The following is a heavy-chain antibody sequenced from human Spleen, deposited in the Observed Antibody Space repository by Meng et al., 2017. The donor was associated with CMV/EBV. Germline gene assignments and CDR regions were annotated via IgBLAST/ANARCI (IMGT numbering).Heavy chain of an antibody. J-gene: IGHJ3*02. CDR1: GFTFTTFS. CDR3: AREGYTLGRFGAFDI. CDR2: IPYDGNDK. V-gene: IGHV3-30*04. Sequence: GESLKISCAASGFTFTTFSVHWVRQAPGKGLEWVADIPYDGNDKYYADPVKGRFTISRDNSKNTLDLQMNGLRADDSTVYFCAREGYTLGRFGAFDIWGQGTMVTVSS. D-gene: IGHD2-2*02.